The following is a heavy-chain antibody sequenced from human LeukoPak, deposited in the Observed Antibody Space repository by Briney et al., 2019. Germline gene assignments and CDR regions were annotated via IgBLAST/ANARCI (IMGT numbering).Heavy chain of an antibody. J-gene: IGHJ6*03. Sequence: SGTLSLTCIVSGASISTNDWWNWVRQLPGKGLEWIGEIYQTGGANYRPSLKSRVTMSVDKAKNQFSLKLSSVTAADTAVYYCARAVLLWFGESSYMDVWGKGTTVTVSS. CDR2: IYQTGGA. D-gene: IGHD3-10*01. CDR3: ARAVLLWFGESSYMDV. V-gene: IGHV4-4*02. CDR1: GASISTNDW.